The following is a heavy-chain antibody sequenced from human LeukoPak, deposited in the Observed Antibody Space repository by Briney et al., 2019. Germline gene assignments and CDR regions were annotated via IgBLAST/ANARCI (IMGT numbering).Heavy chain of an antibody. Sequence: PSETLSLTCAVYGGSFSGYYWSWIRQPPGKGLEWIGEINHSGSTNYNPSLKSRVTISVDTSKNQFSLKLSSVTAADTAVYYCAREREDYGDYAVDYWGQGTLVTVSS. CDR3: AREREDYGDYAVDY. CDR2: INHSGST. J-gene: IGHJ4*02. D-gene: IGHD4-17*01. CDR1: GGSFSGYY. V-gene: IGHV4-34*01.